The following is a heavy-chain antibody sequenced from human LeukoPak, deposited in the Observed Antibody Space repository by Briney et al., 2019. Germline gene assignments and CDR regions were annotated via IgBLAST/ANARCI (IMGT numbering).Heavy chain of an antibody. D-gene: IGHD3-22*01. Sequence: GGSLRLSCAGSGFKFSSLWMSWVRQAPGKGLEWVAHISQDGSEKKYVDSVKGRFTISRDNAKNTLYLQMNSLRAEDTAVYYCARRGTYYYDSSGYDAEYLGLWGRGTLVTVSS. CDR1: GFKFSSLW. CDR3: ARRGTYYYDSSGYDAEYLGL. J-gene: IGHJ2*01. CDR2: ISQDGSEK. V-gene: IGHV3-7*02.